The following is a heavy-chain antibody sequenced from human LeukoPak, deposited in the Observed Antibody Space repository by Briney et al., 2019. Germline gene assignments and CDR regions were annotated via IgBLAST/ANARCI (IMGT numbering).Heavy chain of an antibody. CDR3: ARRAGAYSHPYDY. CDR2: INAYNGNT. J-gene: IGHJ4*02. D-gene: IGHD4/OR15-4a*01. V-gene: IGHV1-18*01. CDR1: GYIFSSYG. Sequence: ASVKVSCKASGYIFSSYGISWVRQAPGQGLEWLGWINAYNGNTNYAQKLQGRVTMTTDTSTSTAYMELRSLRAEDTAVYYCARRAGAYSHPYDYWGQGTLVTVSS.